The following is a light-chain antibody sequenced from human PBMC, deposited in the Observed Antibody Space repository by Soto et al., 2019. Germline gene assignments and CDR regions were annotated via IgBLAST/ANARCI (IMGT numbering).Light chain of an antibody. Sequence: EIVMTQSPATLSVSPGERATLSCRASQSVSSNLAWYQQKPGQAPMLLIYGASTRATGIPARFSGSGSGTEFTLTISSLQSEDFAVYYCQQYNNWPPSTFGQGTRLEIK. V-gene: IGKV3-15*01. CDR1: QSVSSN. CDR3: QQYNNWPPST. J-gene: IGKJ5*01. CDR2: GAS.